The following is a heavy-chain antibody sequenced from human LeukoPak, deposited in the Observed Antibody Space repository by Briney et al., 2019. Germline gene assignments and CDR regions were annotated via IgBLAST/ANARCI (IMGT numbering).Heavy chain of an antibody. CDR1: GFTFSSNY. CDR3: ARENDKTSSPDAFDI. V-gene: IGHV3-66*01. Sequence: GGSLRLSCAASGFTFSSNYMSWVRQAPGKGLEWVSVIYSGGSTYYADSVKGRFTISRDNSKNTLYLQMNSLRAEDTAAYYCARENDKTSSPDAFDIWGQGTMVTVSS. D-gene: IGHD3-22*01. CDR2: IYSGGST. J-gene: IGHJ3*02.